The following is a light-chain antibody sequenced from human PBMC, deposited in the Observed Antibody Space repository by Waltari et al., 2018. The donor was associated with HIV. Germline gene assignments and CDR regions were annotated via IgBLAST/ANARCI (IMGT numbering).Light chain of an antibody. J-gene: IGKJ2*01. V-gene: IGKV1-39*01. Sequence: DIQMTQSPSSLSASVGDRVTSTCRASQSISKYLNWYQQRPGKAPKLLIYGASSLQGGVPSRFSASGSGTDFTLIISSLQVEDVATYFCQQSYSTPHTFGQGTKLEIK. CDR1: QSISKY. CDR3: QQSYSTPHT. CDR2: GAS.